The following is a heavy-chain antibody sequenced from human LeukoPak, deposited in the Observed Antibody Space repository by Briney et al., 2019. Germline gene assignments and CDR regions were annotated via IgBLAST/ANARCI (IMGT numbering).Heavy chain of an antibody. CDR3: ARGLARYGSGSYRPFDY. CDR2: INHSGST. CDR1: GGSISSGDYY. Sequence: SSQTLSLTCTVSGGSISSGDYYWSWIRQPPGKGLEWIGEINHSGSTNYNPSLKSRVTISVDTSKNQFSLKLSSVTAADTAVYYCARGLARYGSGSYRPFDYWGQGTLVTVSS. V-gene: IGHV4-30-4*01. D-gene: IGHD3-10*01. J-gene: IGHJ4*02.